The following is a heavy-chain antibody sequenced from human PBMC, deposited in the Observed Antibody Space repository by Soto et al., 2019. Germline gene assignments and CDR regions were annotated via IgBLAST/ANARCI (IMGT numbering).Heavy chain of an antibody. CDR1: GASITSTNYH. CDR3: NGETTKTHFDP. V-gene: IGHV4-39*01. J-gene: IGHJ5*02. D-gene: IGHD4-4*01. Sequence: PSETLSLTCTVSGASITSTNYHWGWIRQPPGKGLEWIGSMYYSGNTYYNPSLKSRVTMSVDTSENQFSLRLGSVTAADTAVYYCNGETTKTHFDPCGQGYLVTVSS. CDR2: MYYSGNT.